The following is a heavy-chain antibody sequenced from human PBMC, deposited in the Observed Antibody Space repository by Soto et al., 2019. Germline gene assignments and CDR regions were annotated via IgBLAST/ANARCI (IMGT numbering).Heavy chain of an antibody. Sequence: SETLSLTCTVSGGSITRGGYYWSWIRQHPGKGLEWIGYIYNSGTTYYNPSLKSRVTTSVDTSKNQFSLKLTSVTAADTAVYYCARDPAPWGQGTLVTVS. J-gene: IGHJ5*02. V-gene: IGHV4-31*03. CDR2: IYNSGTT. CDR1: GGSITRGGYY. CDR3: ARDPAP.